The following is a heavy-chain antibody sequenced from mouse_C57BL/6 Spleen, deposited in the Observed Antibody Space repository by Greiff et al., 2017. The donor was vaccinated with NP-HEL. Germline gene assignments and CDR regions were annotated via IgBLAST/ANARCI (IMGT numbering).Heavy chain of an antibody. V-gene: IGHV2-9-1*01. D-gene: IGHD3-2*02. CDR1: GFSLTSYA. Sequence: VQLQQSGPGLVAPSQSLSITCTVSGFSLTSYAISWVRQPPGKGLEWLGVIWTGGGTNYNSALKSRLSISKDNSKSQVFLKMNSLQTDDTARYYCARNREDSSGSLGYWGQGTTLTVSS. CDR3: ARNREDSSGSLGY. CDR2: IWTGGGT. J-gene: IGHJ2*01.